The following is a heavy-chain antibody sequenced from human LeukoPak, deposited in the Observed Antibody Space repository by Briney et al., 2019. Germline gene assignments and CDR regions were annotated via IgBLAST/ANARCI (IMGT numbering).Heavy chain of an antibody. J-gene: IGHJ4*02. CDR1: GYSISSGYY. CDR2: MYHSGIT. V-gene: IGHV4-38-2*01. CDR3: ARRYSNSYFDF. D-gene: IGHD4-11*01. Sequence: PSEALSLTCVVSGYSISSGYYWGWIRQPPGKGLEWIGNMYHSGITYYNASLKSRVTISVDTSNNQFSLKLNSVTAADTAVYYCARRYSNSYFDFWGQGTLVTVSS.